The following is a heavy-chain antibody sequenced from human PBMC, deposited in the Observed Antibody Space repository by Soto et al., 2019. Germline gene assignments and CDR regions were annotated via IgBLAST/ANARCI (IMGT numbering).Heavy chain of an antibody. CDR2: TGGNGRTT. J-gene: IGHJ4*02. CDR1: GFTFSISA. Sequence: GGSLRLSCGASGFTFSISAMSWVRQAPGKGLEWVSTTGGNGRTTYYADSVKGRFTVSRYNSKNTLDLQMSSLRAEDSAVYYCATVPPHPRSCDYWGQRNLVTV. CDR3: ATVPPHPRSCDY. V-gene: IGHV3-23*01.